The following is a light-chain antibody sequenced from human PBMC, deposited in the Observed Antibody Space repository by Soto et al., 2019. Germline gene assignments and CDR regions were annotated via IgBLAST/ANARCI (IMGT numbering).Light chain of an antibody. J-gene: IGKJ1*01. CDR3: QHYNSYSEA. CDR2: KAS. V-gene: IGKV1-5*03. CDR1: QTISSW. Sequence: DVQSTQYSYTPSWSVGDRVTITFRASQTISSWLAWYQQKPGKAPKLLIYKASTLKSGVPSRFSGSGSGTEFTLTISSLQPDDFATYYCQHYNSYSEAFGQGTKVDIK.